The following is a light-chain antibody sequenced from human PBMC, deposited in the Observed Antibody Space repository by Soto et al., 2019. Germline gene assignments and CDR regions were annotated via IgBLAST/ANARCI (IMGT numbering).Light chain of an antibody. CDR2: AAS. V-gene: IGKV1-12*01. J-gene: IGKJ2*02. CDR3: QQYGSSPRT. Sequence: DIQMTQSPSSVSASVGDRVTITCRTSQGISSWLAWYQQKPGQAPKLLIYAASSLQSGVPLRFSGSGSGTDFTLTISRLEPEDFAVYYCQQYGSSPRTFGQGTKLEIK. CDR1: QGISSW.